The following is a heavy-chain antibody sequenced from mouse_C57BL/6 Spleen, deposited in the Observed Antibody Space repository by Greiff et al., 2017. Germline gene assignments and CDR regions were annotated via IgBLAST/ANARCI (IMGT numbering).Heavy chain of an antibody. D-gene: IGHD2-4*01. CDR2: ISNGGGST. Sequence: EVKVVESGGGLVQPGGSLKLSCAASGFTFSDYYMYWVRQTPEKRLEWVAYISNGGGSTYYPDTVKGRFTISRDNAKNTLYLQMSRLKSEDTAMYYCARRGIYYDYDEGYAMDYWGQGTSVTVSS. J-gene: IGHJ4*01. V-gene: IGHV5-12*01. CDR3: ARRGIYYDYDEGYAMDY. CDR1: GFTFSDYY.